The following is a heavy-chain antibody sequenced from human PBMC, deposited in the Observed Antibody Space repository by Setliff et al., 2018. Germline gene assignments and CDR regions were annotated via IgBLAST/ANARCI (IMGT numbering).Heavy chain of an antibody. CDR1: GYTFTSYG. J-gene: IGHJ4*02. D-gene: IGHD5-18*01. CDR3: ARAPLESGYYYGQGHYFDY. CDR2: IDPSGDYT. Sequence: ASVKVSCKASGYTFTSYGVSWVRQAPGQGLEWMGIIDPSGDYTNYAQKFQGRVTMTRDTSTTTVYMELSSLRSDDTAVYYCARAPLESGYYYGQGHYFDYWGQGTLVTVSS. V-gene: IGHV1-46*01.